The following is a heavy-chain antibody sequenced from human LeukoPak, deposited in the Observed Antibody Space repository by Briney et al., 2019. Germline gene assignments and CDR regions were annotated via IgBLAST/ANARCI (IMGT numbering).Heavy chain of an antibody. CDR3: ARDDRYSGWFDP. V-gene: IGHV4-59*01. CDR1: GGSISSYY. CDR2: IYYSGST. D-gene: IGHD1-1*01. Sequence: PSETLSLTCTVSGGSISSYYWSWIRQPPGKGLEWIGYIYYSGSTNYNPSLKSRVTISVDTSKNQFSLKLSSVTAADTAVYYCARDDRYSGWFDPWGQGTLVTVSS. J-gene: IGHJ5*02.